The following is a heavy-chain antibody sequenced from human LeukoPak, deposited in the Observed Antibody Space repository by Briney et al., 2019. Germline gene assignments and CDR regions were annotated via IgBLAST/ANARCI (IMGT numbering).Heavy chain of an antibody. CDR1: GFTVSSNF. CDR2: IYSGGST. Sequence: GGSLRLSCAASGFTVSSNFMSWVRQAPGKGLEWVSVIYSGGSTYYADSVKGRFTISRDNSKNTLYLQMNSLRAEDTAVYYCAKDHDYYASGPIWGQGTMVTVSS. J-gene: IGHJ3*02. V-gene: IGHV3-53*01. D-gene: IGHD3-10*01. CDR3: AKDHDYYASGPI.